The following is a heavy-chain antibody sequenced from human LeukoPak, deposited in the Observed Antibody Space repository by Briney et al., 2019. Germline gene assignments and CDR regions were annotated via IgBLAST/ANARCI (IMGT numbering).Heavy chain of an antibody. CDR3: ARAYSKLDY. CDR2: IYHSGST. Sequence: SETLSLTCAVSGYSISSGYYWGWIRQPPGKGLEWIGSIYHSGSTYYNPSLKSRVTISVDTSKNQFSLKLSSVTAADTAVYYCARAYSKLDYWGQETLVAVSS. J-gene: IGHJ4*02. V-gene: IGHV4-38-2*01. CDR1: GYSISSGYY. D-gene: IGHD4-11*01.